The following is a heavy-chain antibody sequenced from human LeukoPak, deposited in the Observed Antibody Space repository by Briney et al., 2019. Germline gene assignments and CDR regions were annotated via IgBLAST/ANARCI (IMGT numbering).Heavy chain of an antibody. D-gene: IGHD3-10*01. CDR2: INTDESVT. Sequence: GESLRLSCAASGFTFNAHWMHWVRQTPGKGLVWLARINTDESVTSYAASVKGRFSISRDNAKNTLYLQMNRLTAEDTAVYYCASWGVTVTADGMDVWGQGTTVTVSS. CDR1: GFTFNAHW. CDR3: ASWGVTVTADGMDV. J-gene: IGHJ6*02. V-gene: IGHV3-74*01.